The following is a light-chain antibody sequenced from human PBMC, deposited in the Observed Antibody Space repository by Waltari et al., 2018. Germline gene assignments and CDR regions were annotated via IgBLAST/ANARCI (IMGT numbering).Light chain of an antibody. V-gene: IGLV2-8*01. CDR1: ISDRNFNS. Sequence: QSALTQPPSASGSPGQSVTISCTGPISDRNFNSASWYPQHPGNAPKIIIYGVTKRPSGVPDRFSGSKSGNTASLTVSGLQVEDEAHYYCSLSGGINNFVVFGGGTKLTVL. J-gene: IGLJ2*01. CDR2: GVT. CDR3: SLSGGINNFVV.